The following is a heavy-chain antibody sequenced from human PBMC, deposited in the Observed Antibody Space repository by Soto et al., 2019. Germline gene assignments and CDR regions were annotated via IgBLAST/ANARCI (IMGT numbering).Heavy chain of an antibody. D-gene: IGHD6-13*01. J-gene: IGHJ4*02. CDR1: GYTFTSYA. CDR2: ISAYNGNT. Sequence: ASVKVSCKASGYTFTSYAMHWVRQAPGQRLEWMGWISAYNGNTNYAQKLQGRVTMTTDTSTSTAYMELRSLRSDDTAVYYCASVAGISGPIYYWGQGTLVTVSS. V-gene: IGHV1-18*01. CDR3: ASVAGISGPIYY.